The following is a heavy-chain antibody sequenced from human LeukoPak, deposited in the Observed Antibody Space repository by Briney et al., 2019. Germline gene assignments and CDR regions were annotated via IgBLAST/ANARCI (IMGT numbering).Heavy chain of an antibody. Sequence: ASVKVSCKASGYTFTGYYMHWVRQAPGQGLEWMGWINPNSGGTNYAQKFQGRVTMTRDTSISTAYMELSRLRSDDTAVYYCVRVPYSSGWQVVFDYWGQGTLVTVSS. V-gene: IGHV1-2*02. CDR3: VRVPYSSGWQVVFDY. J-gene: IGHJ4*02. CDR1: GYTFTGYY. D-gene: IGHD6-19*01. CDR2: INPNSGGT.